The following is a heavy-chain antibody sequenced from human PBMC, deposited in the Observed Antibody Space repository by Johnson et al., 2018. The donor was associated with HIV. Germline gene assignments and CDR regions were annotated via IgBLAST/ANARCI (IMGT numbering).Heavy chain of an antibody. Sequence: VQLVESGGGLVQPGGSLRLSCAASGFPFSSFAMSWVRQAPGKGLEWVSSISGGGGSIYYADSVKGRFTISRDNSKNTLFLQMNSLSAEDTALYFCAKYRWPGPGGRGLLESWGQGQLVPVLS. V-gene: IGHV3-23*04. CDR1: GFPFSSFA. CDR3: AKYRWPGPGGRGLLES. D-gene: IGHD2-8*02. CDR2: ISGGGGSI. J-gene: IGHJ3*01.